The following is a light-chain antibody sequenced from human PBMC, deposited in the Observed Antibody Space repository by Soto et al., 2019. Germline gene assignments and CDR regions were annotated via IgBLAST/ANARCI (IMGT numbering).Light chain of an antibody. CDR3: CSYAGSQTWV. CDR2: DVT. V-gene: IGLV2-11*01. J-gene: IGLJ3*02. CDR1: SSDIGGYNY. Sequence: QSVLTQPRSVSGSPGQSVTISCTGTSSDIGGYNYVSWYQQHPGKAPELIIFDVTKRPSGVPVRLSGSKSGNTASLTISGLQAEDETDYYCCSYAGSQTWVFGGGTKLTVL.